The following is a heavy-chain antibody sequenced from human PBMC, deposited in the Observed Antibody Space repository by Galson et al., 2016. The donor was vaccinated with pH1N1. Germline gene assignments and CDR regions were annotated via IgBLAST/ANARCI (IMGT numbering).Heavy chain of an antibody. Sequence: SVKVSCKASGGTFGSYSINWVRQAPGQGLEWMGGIIPIFNTAKYARNFQGRDTITADESTTTAYMELSSLRSDDTAVYFCAREDYYDTDLSDWYFDLWGRGTLLTVSS. V-gene: IGHV1-69*13. CDR2: IIPIFNTA. CDR3: AREDYYDTDLSDWYFDL. D-gene: IGHD3-22*01. J-gene: IGHJ2*01. CDR1: GGTFGSYS.